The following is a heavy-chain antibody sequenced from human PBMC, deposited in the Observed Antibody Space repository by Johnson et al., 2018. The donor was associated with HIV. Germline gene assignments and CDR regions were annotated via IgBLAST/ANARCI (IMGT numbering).Heavy chain of an antibody. Sequence: VQLVESGGGVVQPGRSPRLSCAASGFILSSYGMHWVRQAPGKGLEWVAVIWYDGSNKYYADSVKGRFTISRDNSKNTLYLQMNSLRAEDTAVYYCARDASYYGSANDAFDIWGQGTMVTVSS. D-gene: IGHD3-10*01. CDR3: ARDASYYGSANDAFDI. CDR2: IWYDGSNK. J-gene: IGHJ3*02. CDR1: GFILSSYG. V-gene: IGHV3-33*01.